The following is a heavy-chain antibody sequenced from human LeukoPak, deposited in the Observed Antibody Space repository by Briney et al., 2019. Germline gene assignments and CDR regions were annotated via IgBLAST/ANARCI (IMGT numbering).Heavy chain of an antibody. CDR2: ISYDGSNK. D-gene: IGHD3-10*01. J-gene: IGHJ4*02. V-gene: IGHV3-30*18. CDR1: GFTFSSYG. Sequence: GGSLRLSCAASGFTFSSYGMHWVRQAPGKGLEWVAVISYDGSNKYYADSVKGRFTISRDNSKNTLYLQMNSLRAEDTAVYYCAKEIYRFGSDYWGQGTLVTVSS. CDR3: AKEIYRFGSDY.